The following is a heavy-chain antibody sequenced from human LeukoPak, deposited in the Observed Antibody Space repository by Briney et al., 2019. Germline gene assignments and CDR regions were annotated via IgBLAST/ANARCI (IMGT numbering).Heavy chain of an antibody. CDR1: LFNHSIYS. J-gene: IGHJ4*02. D-gene: IGHD5-18*01. V-gene: IGHV3-48*04. Sequence: GGSVRLSRGCSLFNHSIYSMSGVRQPPAKGLEWVSYISKSGSTIHYADSLKGRFPISRQNAKNLFYLKMNSLRAEDAAVYYCARESPAPALGYSYGEIDYWGQGTLVTVSS. CDR2: ISKSGSTI. CDR3: ARESPAPALGYSYGEIDY.